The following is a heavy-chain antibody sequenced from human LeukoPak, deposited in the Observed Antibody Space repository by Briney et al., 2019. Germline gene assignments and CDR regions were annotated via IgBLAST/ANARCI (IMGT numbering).Heavy chain of an antibody. Sequence: SETLSLTCTVSGYSISSGYYWGWIRQPPGKGLEWIGSIYHSGSTYYNPSLKSRVTISVDTSKNQFSLKLSSVTAADTAVYYCARGGQLWPNAFDIWGQGTMVTVSS. CDR3: ARGGQLWPNAFDI. CDR2: IYHSGST. D-gene: IGHD5-18*01. CDR1: GYSISSGYY. V-gene: IGHV4-38-2*02. J-gene: IGHJ3*02.